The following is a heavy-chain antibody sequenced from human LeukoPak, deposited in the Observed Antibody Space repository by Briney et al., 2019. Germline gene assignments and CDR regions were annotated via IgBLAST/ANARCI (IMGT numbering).Heavy chain of an antibody. Sequence: GRSLRLSCAASGFTFSTYGMHWVRQAPGKGLEWVALIWSGGSNKYYADSVKGRFTISRDNSKNTLYLQMNSLRAEDTAVYYCARSYGSGVSDDFDYWGQGTLVTVSS. CDR1: GFTFSTYG. J-gene: IGHJ4*02. D-gene: IGHD3-10*01. CDR2: IWSGGSNK. V-gene: IGHV3-33*08. CDR3: ARSYGSGVSDDFDY.